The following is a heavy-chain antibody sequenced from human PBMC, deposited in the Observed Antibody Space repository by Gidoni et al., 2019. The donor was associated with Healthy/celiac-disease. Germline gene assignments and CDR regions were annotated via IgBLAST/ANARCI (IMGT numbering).Heavy chain of an antibody. J-gene: IGHJ6*02. V-gene: IGHV3-9*01. CDR3: AKGGHRIQLWGYYGMDV. CDR2: ISWNSGSI. Sequence: EVQLVESGGGLVQPGRSLRLSCAASGFTFDDYAMHWVRQAPGKGLEWVSGISWNSGSIGYADSVKGRFTISRDNAKNSLYLQMNSLRAEDTALYYCAKGGHRIQLWGYYGMDVWGQGTTVTVSS. CDR1: GFTFDDYA. D-gene: IGHD5-18*01.